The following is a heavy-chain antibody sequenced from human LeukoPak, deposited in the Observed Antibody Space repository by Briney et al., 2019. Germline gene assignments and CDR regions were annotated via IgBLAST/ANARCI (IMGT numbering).Heavy chain of an antibody. CDR2: INHSGST. Sequence: SETLSLTCAVYGGSFSGYYWSWIRQPPGKGLEWIGEINHSGSTNYNPSLKSRVTISVDTSKNQFSLKLSSVTAADTAVHYCARVSRWFRELLWGQGTLVTVSS. J-gene: IGHJ4*02. CDR3: ARVSRWFRELL. D-gene: IGHD3-10*01. V-gene: IGHV4-34*01. CDR1: GGSFSGYY.